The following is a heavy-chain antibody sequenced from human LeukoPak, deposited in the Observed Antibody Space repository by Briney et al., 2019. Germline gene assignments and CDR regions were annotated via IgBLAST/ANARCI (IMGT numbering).Heavy chain of an antibody. J-gene: IGHJ4*02. CDR1: GYIFTSFW. CDR2: IYPGGSDT. Sequence: GESLKISCKGSGYIFTSFWIGWVRQMPGKGLEWMGIIYPGGSDTRYSPSFQGQVTFSADKSISTAYLQWSGLKASDTAMYYCARQGYGGDFDYWGQGTLVTVSS. CDR3: ARQGYGGDFDY. D-gene: IGHD4-23*01. V-gene: IGHV5-51*01.